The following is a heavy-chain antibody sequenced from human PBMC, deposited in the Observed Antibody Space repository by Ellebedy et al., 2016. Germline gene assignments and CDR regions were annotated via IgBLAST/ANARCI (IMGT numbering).Heavy chain of an antibody. V-gene: IGHV1-46*01. J-gene: IGHJ3*02. CDR1: GYTFTSYY. Sequence: ASVKVSXXASGYTFTSYYMYWVRQAPGQGLEWMGIINPSGGSTSYAQKFQGRVTMTRDTSTSTVYMELRSLRSEDTAVYYCAASSGGNDILTGYSALAFDIWGQGTMVTVSS. D-gene: IGHD3-9*01. CDR2: INPSGGST. CDR3: AASSGGNDILTGYSALAFDI.